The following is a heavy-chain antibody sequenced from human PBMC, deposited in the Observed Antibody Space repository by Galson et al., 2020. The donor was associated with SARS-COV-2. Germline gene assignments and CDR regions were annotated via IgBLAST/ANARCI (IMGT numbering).Heavy chain of an antibody. CDR3: ARTGVTGRWFDP. CDR1: GGSISSGGYY. J-gene: IGHJ5*02. V-gene: IGHV4-31*03. CDR2: IYYSGST. Sequence: SETLSLTCTVSGGSISSGGYYWSWIRQHPGKGLEWIGYIYYSGSTYYNPSLKSRVTISVDTSKNQFSLKLSSVTAADTAVYYCARTGVTGRWFDPWGQGALVTVSS. D-gene: IGHD1-26*01.